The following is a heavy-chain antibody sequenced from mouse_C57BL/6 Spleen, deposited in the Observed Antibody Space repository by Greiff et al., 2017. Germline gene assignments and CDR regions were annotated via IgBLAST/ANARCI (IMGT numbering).Heavy chain of an antibody. J-gene: IGHJ1*03. D-gene: IGHD2-4*01. CDR2: IYPGDGDT. Sequence: QVQLQQSGAELVKPGASVKISCKASGYAFSSYWMNWVKQRPGKGLEWIGQIYPGDGDTNYNGKFKGKATLTADKSSSTAYMQLSSLTSEDSAVYFCARRGITPLGYFDVGGTGTTVTVSS. V-gene: IGHV1-80*01. CDR1: GYAFSSYW. CDR3: ARRGITPLGYFDV.